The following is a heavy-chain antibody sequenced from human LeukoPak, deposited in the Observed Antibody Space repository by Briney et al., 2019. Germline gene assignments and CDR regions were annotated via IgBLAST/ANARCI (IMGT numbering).Heavy chain of an antibody. D-gene: IGHD2-15*01. Sequence: ASVKVSCKASGYTFNTYGISWVRQAPGQGLEWMGRISAYNGNTNYAQKLQGRVTMTTDTSTKTAYMELRSLRSDDTAVYYCASGYCSGGSCYGLLDYWGQGTLVIVSS. CDR1: GYTFNTYG. CDR3: ASGYCSGGSCYGLLDY. V-gene: IGHV1-18*01. CDR2: ISAYNGNT. J-gene: IGHJ4*02.